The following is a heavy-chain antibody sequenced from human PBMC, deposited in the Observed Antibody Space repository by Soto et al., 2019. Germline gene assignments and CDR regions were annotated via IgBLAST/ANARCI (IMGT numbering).Heavy chain of an antibody. CDR3: ATTVTHAYNWFDP. Sequence: LSLTCTVSGGSISSGGYFWTWIRQHPGKGLEWIGYIYYTGTTYYNASLKSRVTISLDTSKNQFSLKLSSVTAADTAVYYCATTVTHAYNWFDPWGQGTLVTVSS. CDR1: GGSISSGGYF. V-gene: IGHV4-31*03. J-gene: IGHJ5*02. CDR2: IYYTGTT. D-gene: IGHD4-4*01.